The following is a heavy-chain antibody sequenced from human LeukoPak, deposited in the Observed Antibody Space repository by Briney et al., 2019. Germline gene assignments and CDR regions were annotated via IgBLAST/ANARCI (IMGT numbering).Heavy chain of an antibody. V-gene: IGHV3-48*02. Sequence: GGSLRLSCKASGFTFSTYSMNWVRQAPGKRLEWVSYIRSSGSPRYYADSVKGRFTISRDDAKSSLYLQMDNLRDEDTAVYYCVRDPDALAFWGQGTLVTVSP. CDR1: GFTFSTYS. J-gene: IGHJ4*02. CDR2: IRSSGSPR. CDR3: VRDPDALAF.